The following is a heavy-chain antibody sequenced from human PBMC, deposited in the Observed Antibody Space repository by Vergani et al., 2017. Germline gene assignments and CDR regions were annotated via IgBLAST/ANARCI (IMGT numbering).Heavy chain of an antibody. J-gene: IGHJ6*04. CDR2: IYTSGST. D-gene: IGHD6-19*01. V-gene: IGHV4-61*02. Sequence: QVQLQESGPGLVKPSQTLSLTCTVSGGSISSGSYYWSWIRQPAGKGLVWIGRIYTSGSTNYNPSLKRRVTISVDTSKNQFSLKLSSVTAADTAVYYCARGLPLWLPYYYYGMDVWGEGTTVTVSS. CDR1: GGSISSGSYY. CDR3: ARGLPLWLPYYYYGMDV.